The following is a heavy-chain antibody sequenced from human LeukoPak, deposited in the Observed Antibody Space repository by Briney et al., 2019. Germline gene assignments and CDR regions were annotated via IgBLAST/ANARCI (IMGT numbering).Heavy chain of an antibody. J-gene: IGHJ4*02. Sequence: GASVTVSCKASGYTFTSYAMHWVRQAPGQRLEWMGWINAGNGNTKYSQKFQGRVTITRDTSASTAYMELSSLRSEDTAVYYCARWASSSWYYFDYWGQGTLVTASS. D-gene: IGHD6-13*01. CDR2: INAGNGNT. CDR1: GYTFTSYA. V-gene: IGHV1-3*01. CDR3: ARWASSSWYYFDY.